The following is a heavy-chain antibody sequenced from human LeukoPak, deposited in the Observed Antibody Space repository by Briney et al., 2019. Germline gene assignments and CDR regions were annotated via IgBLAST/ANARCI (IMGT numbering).Heavy chain of an antibody. Sequence: ASVKVSCKVSGYTLTELSMHWVRQAPGKGLEWVGGFDPEDGETIYAQKLQGRVTMTEDTSTDTGYMELSSLRSEDTAVYYCATDQALIGGATSRYYYYGMDVWGQGTTVTVSS. V-gene: IGHV1-24*01. CDR3: ATDQALIGGATSRYYYYGMDV. D-gene: IGHD2-21*01. J-gene: IGHJ6*02. CDR1: GYTLTELS. CDR2: FDPEDGET.